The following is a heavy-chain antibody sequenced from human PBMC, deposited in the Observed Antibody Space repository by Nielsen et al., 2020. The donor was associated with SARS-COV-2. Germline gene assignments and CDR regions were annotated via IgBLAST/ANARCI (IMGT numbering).Heavy chain of an antibody. Sequence: GESLKISCAASGFTFSSYAMHWVRQAPGKGLEWVAVISYDGSNKYYADSVKGRFTISRDNSKNTLYLQMNSLRAEDTAVYYCARESRYFDWLPPYYYYYGMDVWGQGTTVTVSS. CDR2: ISYDGSNK. J-gene: IGHJ6*02. V-gene: IGHV3-30*04. CDR1: GFTFSSYA. CDR3: ARESRYFDWLPPYYYYYGMDV. D-gene: IGHD3-9*01.